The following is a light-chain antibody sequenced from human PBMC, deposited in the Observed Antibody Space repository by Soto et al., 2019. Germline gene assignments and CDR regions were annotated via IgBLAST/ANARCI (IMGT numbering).Light chain of an antibody. V-gene: IGLV2-14*01. CDR1: SSDVGGYNY. Sequence: QSVLTQPASVSGSPGQSITISCTGTSSDVGGYNYVSWYQHHPGKAPKLMIYEVSNRPSGVSYRFSGSKSGNTASLTISGLHAEDEADYYCNSYTGSGIVFGTGTKVTVL. J-gene: IGLJ1*01. CDR3: NSYTGSGIV. CDR2: EVS.